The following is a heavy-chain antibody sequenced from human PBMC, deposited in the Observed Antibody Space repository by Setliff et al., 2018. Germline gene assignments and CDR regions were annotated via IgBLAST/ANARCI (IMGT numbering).Heavy chain of an antibody. Sequence: SETLSLTCTVSGGSISSHYWSWIRQPPGKGLEWIGYIYYSGSTNYNPSLKSRVTISVDTSKNQFSLKLSSVTAADTAVYYCARGADTVVAPYDAFDIWGQGTMVTVSS. CDR3: ARGADTVVAPYDAFDI. J-gene: IGHJ3*02. CDR2: IYYSGST. CDR1: GGSISSHY. V-gene: IGHV4-59*11. D-gene: IGHD2-15*01.